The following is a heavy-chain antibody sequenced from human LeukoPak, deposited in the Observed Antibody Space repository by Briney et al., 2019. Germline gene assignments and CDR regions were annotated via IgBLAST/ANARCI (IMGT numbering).Heavy chain of an antibody. D-gene: IGHD3-10*01. Sequence: PSETLSLTCTVSGGSISSYYWSWIRQPAGKGLEWTGRIYTSGSTNYNPSLKSRVTMSVETSKNQFSLKLSSVTAADTAVYYCAREGKVNKKVNMDVWGKGTTVTVSS. V-gene: IGHV4-4*07. CDR3: AREGKVNKKVNMDV. CDR1: GGSISSYY. J-gene: IGHJ6*03. CDR2: IYTSGST.